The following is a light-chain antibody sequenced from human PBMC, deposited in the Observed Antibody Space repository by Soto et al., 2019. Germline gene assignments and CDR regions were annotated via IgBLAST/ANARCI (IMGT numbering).Light chain of an antibody. CDR3: QQFNNYPRT. Sequence: DIQVAQSPSFLSASGGDRVTITCRASQGISSYLAWYQQKPGRAPKLLIHSASTLQSGVPSRFSGSGSGTEFTLTISSLQPEDFATYYCQQFNNYPRTFGQGTKVDIK. J-gene: IGKJ2*01. V-gene: IGKV1-9*01. CDR1: QGISSY. CDR2: SAS.